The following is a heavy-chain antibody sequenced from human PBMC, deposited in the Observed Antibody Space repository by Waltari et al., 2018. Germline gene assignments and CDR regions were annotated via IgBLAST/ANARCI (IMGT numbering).Heavy chain of an antibody. V-gene: IGHV5-51*01. CDR1: GYSFTSYW. D-gene: IGHD6-19*01. CDR3: ATQAQWLVRDYYYYGMDV. Sequence: EVQLVQSGAEVKKPGESLKISCKGSGYSFTSYWIGWVRQMPGKGLEWMGIIYRGESDTRYSPPFQGQVTISADKSISTAYLQWSSLRAEDTAVYYCATQAQWLVRDYYYYGMDVWGQGTTVTVSS. CDR2: IYRGESDT. J-gene: IGHJ6*02.